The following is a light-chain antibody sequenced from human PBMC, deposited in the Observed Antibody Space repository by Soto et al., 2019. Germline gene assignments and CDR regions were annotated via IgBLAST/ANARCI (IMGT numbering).Light chain of an antibody. CDR1: QGISNY. J-gene: IGKJ1*01. Sequence: DIQMTQSPSSLSASVGDTVTITCRASQGISNYLAWYQQKPGQVPNLLIYAASTLQSGVPSRFCGSGSGTDFTLTISSLRPEDVATYYCQKYNNAPRTFGQGTKVEI. CDR3: QKYNNAPRT. CDR2: AAS. V-gene: IGKV1-27*01.